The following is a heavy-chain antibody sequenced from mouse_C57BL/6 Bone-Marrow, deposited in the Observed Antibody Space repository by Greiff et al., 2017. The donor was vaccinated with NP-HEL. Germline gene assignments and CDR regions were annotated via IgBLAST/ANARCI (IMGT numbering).Heavy chain of an antibody. D-gene: IGHD1-1*01. CDR3: ARQGLLRSFWYFDG. J-gene: IGHJ1*03. CDR1: GFTFSSYA. CDR2: ISDGGSYT. Sequence: DVKLVESGGGLVKPGGSLKLSCAASGFTFSSYAMSWVRQTPEKRLEWVATISDGGSYTYYPDNVKGRFTISRDNAKNNLYLQMSHLKTEDTAMYYVARQGLLRSFWYFDGWGTGTTVTVSS. V-gene: IGHV5-4*03.